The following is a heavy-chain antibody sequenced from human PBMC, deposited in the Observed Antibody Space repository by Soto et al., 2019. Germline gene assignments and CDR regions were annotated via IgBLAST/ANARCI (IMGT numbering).Heavy chain of an antibody. CDR2: INAGNGNT. D-gene: IGHD2-15*01. V-gene: IGHV1-3*01. Sequence: QVQLVQSGAEVKKPGASVKLSCKASGYTFSSFAMHWVRQAPGQGLEWVGWINAGNGNTKSSQKFQDRLTITRDTSASTVYMDLRSLTSEDTAVYYCARGGNSVVVVADYGMDVWGQGTTVTVSS. CDR3: ARGGNSVVVVADYGMDV. CDR1: GYTFSSFA. J-gene: IGHJ6*02.